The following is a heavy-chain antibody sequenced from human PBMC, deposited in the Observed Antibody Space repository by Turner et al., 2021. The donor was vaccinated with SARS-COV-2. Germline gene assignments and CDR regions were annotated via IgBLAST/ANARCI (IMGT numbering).Heavy chain of an antibody. CDR3: ASEHNYVWGSYFDY. Sequence: EVQLVESGGSLVQPGGSLRLSCAASGIPFSTYWMSWVRQAPGKGLEWVANIKQDGSEKYYADSVKGRFTVSRDNAKNSLYLQMNSLRAEDTAVYYCASEHNYVWGSYFDYWGQGTLVTVSS. CDR1: GIPFSTYW. CDR2: IKQDGSEK. D-gene: IGHD3-16*01. J-gene: IGHJ4*02. V-gene: IGHV3-7*01.